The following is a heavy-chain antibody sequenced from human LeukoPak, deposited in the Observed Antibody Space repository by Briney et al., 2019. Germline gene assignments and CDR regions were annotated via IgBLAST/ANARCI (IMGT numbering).Heavy chain of an antibody. D-gene: IGHD3-9*01. J-gene: IGHJ5*02. Sequence: GASMKVSCKASGYTFTGYYMHWVRQAPGQGLEWMGWINPNSGGTNYAQKFQGRVTMTRDTSISTAYMELSRLRSDDTAVYYCARVVDDILTGYSSNYFAPWGQGTLVTVSS. CDR2: INPNSGGT. V-gene: IGHV1-2*02. CDR3: ARVVDDILTGYSSNYFAP. CDR1: GYTFTGYY.